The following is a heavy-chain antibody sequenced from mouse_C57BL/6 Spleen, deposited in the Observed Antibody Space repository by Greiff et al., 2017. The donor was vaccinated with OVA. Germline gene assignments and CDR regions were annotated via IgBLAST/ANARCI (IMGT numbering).Heavy chain of an antibody. V-gene: IGHV1-69*01. CDR1: GYTFTSYW. CDR3: ARASYLDY. CDR2: IDPSDSYT. J-gene: IGHJ2*01. Sequence: QVQLQQSGAELVMPGASVKLSCKASGYTFTSYWMHWVKQRPGQGLEWIGEIDPSDSYTNYNQKFKGKSTLTVDKSSSTAYMQLSSLTSEDSAVYYCARASYLDYWGQGTTLTVSS.